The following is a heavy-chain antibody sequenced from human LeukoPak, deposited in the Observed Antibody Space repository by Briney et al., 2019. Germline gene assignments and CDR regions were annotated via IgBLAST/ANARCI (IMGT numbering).Heavy chain of an antibody. CDR1: GGSISSYY. J-gene: IGHJ3*02. V-gene: IGHV4-59*08. Sequence: SETLSLTCTVSGGSISSYYWSWIRQPPGKGLEWIGYIYYSGSTNYNPSLKSRVTISVDTSKNQFSLKLSSVTAADTAVYYCARQEDGDYLLRSAFDIWGQGTMVTVSS. D-gene: IGHD4-17*01. CDR2: IYYSGST. CDR3: ARQEDGDYLLRSAFDI.